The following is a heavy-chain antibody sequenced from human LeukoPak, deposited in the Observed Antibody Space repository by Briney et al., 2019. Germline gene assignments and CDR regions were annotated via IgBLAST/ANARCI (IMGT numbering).Heavy chain of an antibody. V-gene: IGHV4-38-2*02. CDR3: ARETSYDILTGYYSDYWAFLDY. D-gene: IGHD3-9*01. CDR2: IYHSGST. J-gene: IGHJ4*02. CDR1: GYSISSGYY. Sequence: SETLSLTCTVSGYSISSGYYWGWIRQPPGKGLEWIGSIYHSGSTYYNPSLKSRVTISVDTSKNQFSLKLSSVTAADTAVYYCARETSYDILTGYYSDYWAFLDYWGQGTLVTVSS.